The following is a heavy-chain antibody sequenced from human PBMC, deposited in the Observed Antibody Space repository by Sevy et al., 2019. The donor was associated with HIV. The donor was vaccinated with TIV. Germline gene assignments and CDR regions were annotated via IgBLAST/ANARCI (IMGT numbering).Heavy chain of an antibody. D-gene: IGHD3-10*01. J-gene: IGHJ4*02. CDR2: ISGSGGSP. CDR3: AQELKKWFF. CDR1: GLTFSSYA. Sequence: GGSLRLSCVASGLTFSSYAMNWVRQAPGKGLEWVSFISGSGGSPYYADSVKGRFTISRDNSKNTLYLQMNSLRVDDTAVYYCAQELKKWFFWVQGTLVTVSS. V-gene: IGHV3-23*01.